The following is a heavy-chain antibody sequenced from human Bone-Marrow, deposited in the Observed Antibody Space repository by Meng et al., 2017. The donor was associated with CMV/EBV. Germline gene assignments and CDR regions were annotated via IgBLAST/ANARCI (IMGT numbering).Heavy chain of an antibody. J-gene: IGHJ4*02. CDR2: ISSSSSYI. CDR1: GFTFSSYA. V-gene: IGHV3-21*01. D-gene: IGHD1-26*01. CDR3: ARGSSWELLGGGDY. Sequence: GGSLRLSCAASGFTFSSYAMSWVRQAPGKGLEWVSSISSSSSYIYYADSVKGRFTISRDNAKNSLYLQMNSLRAEDTAVYYCARGSSWELLGGGDYWGQGTLVTVSS.